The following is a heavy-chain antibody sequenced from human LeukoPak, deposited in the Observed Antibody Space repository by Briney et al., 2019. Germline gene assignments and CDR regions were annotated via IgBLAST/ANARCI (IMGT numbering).Heavy chain of an antibody. V-gene: IGHV1-69*04. CDR3: ARWGYDSSGYRSTGYYFDY. J-gene: IGHJ4*02. Sequence: GASVKVSCKASGGTFSSYAISWVRQAPGQGLEWMGRIIPILDIANYAQKFQGRVTITADKSTSTAYMELSSLRSEDTAVYYCARWGYDSSGYRSTGYYFDYWGQGTLVTVSS. D-gene: IGHD3-22*01. CDR1: GGTFSSYA. CDR2: IIPILDIA.